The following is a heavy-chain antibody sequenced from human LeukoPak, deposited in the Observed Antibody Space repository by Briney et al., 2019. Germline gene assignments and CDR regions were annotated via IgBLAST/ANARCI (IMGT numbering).Heavy chain of an antibody. CDR3: ARSYSSSWYTTFDY. CDR1: GYSFTTYW. V-gene: IGHV5-51*01. J-gene: IGHJ4*02. D-gene: IGHD6-13*01. Sequence: GESLKISCKASGYSFTTYWIAWVRRLPGKGLEWMGIIYPGDSDTRYSPSFQGKVTISADKSISTAYLQWSSLKASDNAMYYCARSYSSSWYTTFDYWGQGTLVTVSS. CDR2: IYPGDSDT.